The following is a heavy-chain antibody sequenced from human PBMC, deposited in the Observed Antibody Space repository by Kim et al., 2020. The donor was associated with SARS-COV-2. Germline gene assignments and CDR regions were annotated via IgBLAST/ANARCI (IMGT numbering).Heavy chain of an antibody. V-gene: IGHV3-23*01. CDR3: AKDITRDLSITTRTFDY. Sequence: GGSLRLSCAASGFTFSSYAMSWVRQAPGKGLEWVSVISGSGGSTYYADSVKGRFTISRDNSKNTLYLQMNSLRAEDTAVYYCAKDITRDLSITTRTFDYWGQGTLVPVSS. D-gene: IGHD6-6*01. CDR2: ISGSGGST. J-gene: IGHJ4*02. CDR1: GFTFSSYA.